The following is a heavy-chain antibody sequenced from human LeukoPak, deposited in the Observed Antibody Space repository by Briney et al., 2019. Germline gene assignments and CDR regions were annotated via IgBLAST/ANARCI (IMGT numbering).Heavy chain of an antibody. J-gene: IGHJ4*02. V-gene: IGHV3-30*03. CDR3: AATMVHDY. CDR2: ISYDGSNK. D-gene: IGHD3-10*01. Sequence: GGSLRLSCAAPGFTFSSYGMHWVRQAPGKGLEWVAVISYDGSNKYYADSVKGRFTISRDNSKNTLYLQMNSLRAEDTAVYYCAATMVHDYWGQGTLVTVSS. CDR1: GFTFSSYG.